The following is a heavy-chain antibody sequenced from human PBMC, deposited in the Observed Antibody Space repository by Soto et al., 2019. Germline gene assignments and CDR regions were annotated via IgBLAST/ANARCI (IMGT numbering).Heavy chain of an antibody. Sequence: QVQLVQSGAEVKKPGSSVKVSCKASGGTFSSYAISWVRQAPGQGLEWMGRIIPIFGTANYAQQFQGRVTITAEESTSTACMELSSLRSEDTAVYYCARLAGYCGGDCYPLWGQGTLVTVSS. CDR3: ARLAGYCGGDCYPL. J-gene: IGHJ4*02. V-gene: IGHV1-69*15. CDR1: GGTFSSYA. D-gene: IGHD2-21*02. CDR2: IIPIFGTA.